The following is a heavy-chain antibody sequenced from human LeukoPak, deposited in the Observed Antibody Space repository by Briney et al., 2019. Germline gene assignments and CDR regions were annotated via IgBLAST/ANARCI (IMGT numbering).Heavy chain of an antibody. CDR3: ARVDIVVGAIDY. V-gene: IGHV3-23*01. D-gene: IGHD1-26*01. J-gene: IGHJ4*02. Sequence: ETLSLTCTGSGGSISSSSYYWGWVRQAPGKGLEWVSGISGDGGRTWYAGSVKGRFTISRDNSKNTLSLQMNSLRAEDTAVYYCARVDIVVGAIDYWGQGTLVTVSS. CDR2: ISGDGGRT. CDR1: GGSISSSSYY.